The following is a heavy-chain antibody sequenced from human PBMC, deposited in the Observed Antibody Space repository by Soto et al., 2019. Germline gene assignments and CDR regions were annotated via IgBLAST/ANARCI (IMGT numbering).Heavy chain of an antibody. Sequence: GGSLRLSCAASGFTFRSYGMHWVSQAPGKGLEWVAVIWYDGSNKYYADSVKGRFTISRDNSKNTLYLQMNSLRAEDTAVYYCARAGCSSTSCYGYYYYGMDVWGQGT. V-gene: IGHV3-33*01. CDR1: GFTFRSYG. CDR3: ARAGCSSTSCYGYYYYGMDV. D-gene: IGHD2-2*01. CDR2: IWYDGSNK. J-gene: IGHJ6*02.